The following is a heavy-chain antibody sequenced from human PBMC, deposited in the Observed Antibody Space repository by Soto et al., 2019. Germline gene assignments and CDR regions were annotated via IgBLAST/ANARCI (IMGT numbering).Heavy chain of an antibody. J-gene: IGHJ5*02. CDR3: ARDQYYYDSSGYHNWFDP. CDR2: INAGNGNT. Sequence: ASVKVSCKASGYTFTSYAMHWVRQAPGQRLEWMGWINAGNGNTKYSQKFQGRVTITRDTSASTAYMELSSLRSEDTAVYYCARDQYYYDSSGYHNWFDPWGQGTLVTVSS. CDR1: GYTFTSYA. V-gene: IGHV1-3*01. D-gene: IGHD3-22*01.